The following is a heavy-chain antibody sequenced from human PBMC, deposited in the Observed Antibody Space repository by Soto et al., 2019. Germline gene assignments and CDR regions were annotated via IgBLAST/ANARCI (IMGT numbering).Heavy chain of an antibody. CDR3: AREGNLGRWIQPLDS. D-gene: IGHD2-2*03. Sequence: SETLSLTSTVSGGSLSPNYWSWIRQPPGKGLEWIGNIHYNGNTKYSPSLKSRVTMSVDTSKNHFSLKLISVTTADTAVYFCAREGNLGRWIQPLDSWGQGTLVTVSS. CDR2: IHYNGNT. J-gene: IGHJ4*02. V-gene: IGHV4-59*01. CDR1: GGSLSPNY.